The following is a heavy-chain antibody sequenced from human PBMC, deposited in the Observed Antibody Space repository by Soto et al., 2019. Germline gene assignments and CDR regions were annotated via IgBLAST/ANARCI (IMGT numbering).Heavy chain of an antibody. V-gene: IGHV6-1*01. CDR1: GDSVSSNSAA. J-gene: IGHJ5*02. CDR3: ARGLNSGSYYHNWFDP. D-gene: IGHD3-10*01. CDR2: TYYRSKWYN. Sequence: SQTLSLTCAISGDSVSSNSAAWHWIRQSPSRGLEWLGRTYYRSKWYNDYAVSVKSRITINPDTSKNQFSLQLNSVTPEDTAVYYCARGLNSGSYYHNWFDPWGQGTLVTVSS.